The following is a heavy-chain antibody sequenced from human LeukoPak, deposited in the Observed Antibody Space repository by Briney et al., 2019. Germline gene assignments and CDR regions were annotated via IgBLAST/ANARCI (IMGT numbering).Heavy chain of an antibody. CDR2: ISYSGST. Sequence: SETLSLTCTVSGGSISHYYWSWIRQPPGKGLEWIGYISYSGSTSYNPSLKSRVTISGDTSKNQFSLKLSSVTAADTAVYYCGRSSATYPDYWGQGTLVTVSS. D-gene: IGHD4/OR15-4a*01. CDR3: GRSSATYPDY. V-gene: IGHV4-59*01. CDR1: GGSISHYY. J-gene: IGHJ4*02.